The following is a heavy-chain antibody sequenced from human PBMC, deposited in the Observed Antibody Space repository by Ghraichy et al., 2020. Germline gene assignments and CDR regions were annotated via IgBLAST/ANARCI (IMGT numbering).Heavy chain of an antibody. CDR1: GFTFSSYA. V-gene: IGHV3-23*01. CDR2: ISGSGGST. J-gene: IGHJ6*02. CDR3: AKDTVVVPAASYGMDV. D-gene: IGHD2-2*01. Sequence: GGSLRLSCAASGFTFSSYAMSWVRQAPGKGLEWVSAISGSGGSTYYADSVKGRFTISRDNSKNTLYLQMNSLRAEDTAVYYCAKDTVVVPAASYGMDVWGQGTTVTVSS.